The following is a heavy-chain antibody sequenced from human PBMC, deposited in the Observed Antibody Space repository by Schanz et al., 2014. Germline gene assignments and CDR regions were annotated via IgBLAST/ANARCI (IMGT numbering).Heavy chain of an antibody. CDR3: ARGIGGYGANNYFDY. D-gene: IGHD5-12*01. J-gene: IGHJ4*02. V-gene: IGHV1-3*04. CDR2: INTGSGDT. Sequence: QVHLVQSGAEAKRPGASVKVSCKVSEYSFTSYSMHWVRQAPGQRLEWMGWINTGSGDTKYSQNFQGRVTITSDTSASTAYMELSSLRSEDTAVYACARGIGGYGANNYFDYWGQGTLVTVSS. CDR1: EYSFTSYS.